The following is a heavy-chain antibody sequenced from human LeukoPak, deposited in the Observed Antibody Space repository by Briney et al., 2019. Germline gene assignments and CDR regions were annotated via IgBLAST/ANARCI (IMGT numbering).Heavy chain of an antibody. CDR3: ARVYYDILTGYPDAFDI. V-gene: IGHV4-59*01. CDR2: IYYSGST. CDR1: GGSISSYY. J-gene: IGHJ3*02. Sequence: PSETLSLTCTVSGGSISSYYWSWIRQPPGKGLEWIGYIYYSGSTNYNTSLKSRATISVDTSKIPFSLKLSSVTAADTAVYYCARVYYDILTGYPDAFDIWGQGTMVTVSS. D-gene: IGHD3-9*01.